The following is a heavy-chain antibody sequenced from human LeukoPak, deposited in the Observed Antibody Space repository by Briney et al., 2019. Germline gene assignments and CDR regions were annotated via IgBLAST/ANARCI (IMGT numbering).Heavy chain of an antibody. CDR1: GFTFSTYS. CDR2: ISYDGSNT. D-gene: IGHD3-16*01. CDR3: AKDWGISRQLVDPY. V-gene: IGHV3-30*18. J-gene: IGHJ4*02. Sequence: GGSLRLSCATSGFTFSTYSMHWVRQAPGKGLEWVTLISYDGSNTLYANSVKGRFTISRDNSKNTLYLQMNSLRAEDTAVYYCAKDWGISRQLVDPYWGQGTLVTVSS.